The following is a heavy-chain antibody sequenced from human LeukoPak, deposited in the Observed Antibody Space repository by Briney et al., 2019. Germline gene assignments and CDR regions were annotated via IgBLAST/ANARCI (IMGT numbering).Heavy chain of an antibody. CDR2: ISYDGSNK. CDR3: ARGKIFGVVIKGYFDY. D-gene: IGHD3-3*01. CDR1: GFTFSSYA. V-gene: IGHV3-30-3*01. Sequence: GGSLRLSCAASGFTFSSYAMHWVRQAPGKGLEWVAVISYDGSNKYYADSVKGRFTISRDNSKNTLYLQMNSLRAEDTAVYYCARGKIFGVVIKGYFDYWGQGTLVTVSS. J-gene: IGHJ4*02.